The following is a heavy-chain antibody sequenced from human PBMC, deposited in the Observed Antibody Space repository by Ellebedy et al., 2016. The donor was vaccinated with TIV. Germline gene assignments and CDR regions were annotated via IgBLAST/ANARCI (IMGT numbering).Heavy chain of an antibody. CDR1: GFSVSSNY. Sequence: GESLKISCAASGFSVSSNYMLWVRQAPGKGLEWVSVLYSGGATYYADSVKGRFTMSRDNSKNTLYLQMNSLRAEDTAVYHCARSITAFFYGINVWGQGTTVTVSS. CDR2: LYSGGAT. J-gene: IGHJ6*02. CDR3: ARSITAFFYGINV. V-gene: IGHV3-66*01. D-gene: IGHD3-3*01.